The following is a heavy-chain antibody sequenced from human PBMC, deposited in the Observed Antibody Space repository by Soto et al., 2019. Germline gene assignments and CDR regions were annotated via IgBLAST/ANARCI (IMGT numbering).Heavy chain of an antibody. CDR1: GFTFSNYW. CDR2: IDHDGPT. Sequence: EVQLVDSGGGLVQPGGSLRLSCAGSGFTFSNYWMHWVRQAPGKGLEWVSRIDHDGPTDYVDSVRGRFTISRDNAENTLYLQMNSLRPEDTAVYYCVRDSHGDYWGQGTLVTVSS. CDR3: VRDSHGDY. J-gene: IGHJ4*02. V-gene: IGHV3-74*01.